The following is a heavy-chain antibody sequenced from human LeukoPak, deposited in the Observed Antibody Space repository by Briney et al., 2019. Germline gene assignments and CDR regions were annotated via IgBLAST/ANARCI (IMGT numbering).Heavy chain of an antibody. J-gene: IGHJ4*02. D-gene: IGHD1-26*01. Sequence: GGSLRLSCVASGFTFSSYSMNWVRQAPGKGLEWVSSISSSSSYIYYADSVKGRFTISRDTSKKTLYLQMSSLRVEDTAVYYCAKPLGGSYLFDLWGPGTLVTVSS. CDR2: ISSSSSYI. CDR1: GFTFSSYS. CDR3: AKPLGGSYLFDL. V-gene: IGHV3-21*04.